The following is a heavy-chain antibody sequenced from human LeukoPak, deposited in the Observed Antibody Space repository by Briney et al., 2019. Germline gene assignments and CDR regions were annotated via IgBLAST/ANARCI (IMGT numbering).Heavy chain of an antibody. J-gene: IGHJ4*02. V-gene: IGHV4-38-2*01. D-gene: IGHD5-24*01. CDR3: ARRGDGYNPDY. CDR2: MHNGGST. Sequence: SETLSLTCVVSGYSISSGYFWGWIRQSPGRGLEWIANMHNGGSTYYNPSVKSRVTISVDTSKNQFSLKLSSVTAADTAVYYCARRGDGYNPDYWGQGTLVTVSS. CDR1: GYSISSGYF.